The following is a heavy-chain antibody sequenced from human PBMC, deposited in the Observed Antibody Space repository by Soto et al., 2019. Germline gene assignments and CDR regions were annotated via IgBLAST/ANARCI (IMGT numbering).Heavy chain of an antibody. CDR2: IYPGDSDT. CDR3: ARGYCTTTICDPWFDP. CDR1: GYSFTSYW. Sequence: GESLKISCTGVGYSFTSYWIGWVRQMPGKGLEWMGIIYPGDSDTRYSPSFQGQVTISADKSITTAYLQWSSLKASDTAMYYCARGYCTTTICDPWFDPWGPGTLVTVSS. V-gene: IGHV5-51*01. D-gene: IGHD2-2*01. J-gene: IGHJ5*02.